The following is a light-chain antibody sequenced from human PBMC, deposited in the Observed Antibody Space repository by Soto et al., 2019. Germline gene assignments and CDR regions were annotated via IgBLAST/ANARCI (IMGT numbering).Light chain of an antibody. J-gene: IGLJ2*01. Sequence: QSALTQPASVSGSPGQSITISCTGTSSDVGSYNLVSWYQHHPGQAPKLMIYEGSNRPSGVSNRFSGSKSGNTASLTISGLQDEDEADYCSSSDGGAVVFGGGTKVTVL. CDR1: SSDVGSYNL. CDR2: EGS. V-gene: IGLV2-23*01. CDR3: SSDGGAVV.